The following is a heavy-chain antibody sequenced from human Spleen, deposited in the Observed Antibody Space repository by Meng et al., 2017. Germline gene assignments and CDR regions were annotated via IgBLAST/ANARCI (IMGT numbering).Heavy chain of an antibody. CDR3: ARLLAVSGSYYFDY. Sequence: QVRLQESGPGLLTPSQTLSLTCTVSGGSISSGGYYWSWIRQHPGKGLEWIGYIYYSGSTYYNPSLKSLVTISVDTSKNQFSLKLSSVTAADTAVYYCARLLAVSGSYYFDYWGQGTLVTVSS. V-gene: IGHV4-31*01. CDR1: GGSISSGGYY. J-gene: IGHJ4*02. CDR2: IYYSGST. D-gene: IGHD1-26*01.